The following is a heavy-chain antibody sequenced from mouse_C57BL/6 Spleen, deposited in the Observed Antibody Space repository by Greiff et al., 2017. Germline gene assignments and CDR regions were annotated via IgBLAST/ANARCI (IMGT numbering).Heavy chain of an antibody. CDR3: ARSNWYGFDY. D-gene: IGHD4-1*02. Sequence: QVQLQQPGAELVKPGASVKMSCKASGYTFTSYWITWVKQRHGQGLAWIGDIYPGSGSTNYHEKFTSTATLTVDTSSSTAYMQLSIRTSEDSAVYYCARSNWYGFDYWGQGTTLTGAS. CDR2: IYPGSGST. CDR1: GYTFTSYW. J-gene: IGHJ2*01. V-gene: IGHV1-55*01.